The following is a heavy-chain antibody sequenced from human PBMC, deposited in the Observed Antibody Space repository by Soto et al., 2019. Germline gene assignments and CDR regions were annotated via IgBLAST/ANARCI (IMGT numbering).Heavy chain of an antibody. CDR2: INPKSGGT. CDR3: TSGDSTDCSCGVGSFFYRHDLGV. V-gene: IGHV1-2*04. J-gene: IGHJ6*02. CDR1: GYSFTDYH. Sequence: QVQLVQSGAEVKKPGASVKVSCKASGYSFTDYHIHWVRQAPGQGLEWLGRINPKSGGTSTAQKFQGSVSFTWASSITTASLELTRLASNDTAIFSCTSGDSTDCSCGVGSFFYRHDLGVWAQMTTVAVS. D-gene: IGHD2-8*02.